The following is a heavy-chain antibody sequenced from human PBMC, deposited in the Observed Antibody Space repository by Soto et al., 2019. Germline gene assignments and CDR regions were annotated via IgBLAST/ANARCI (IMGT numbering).Heavy chain of an antibody. CDR1: GGTFSSYA. V-gene: IGHV1-69*06. J-gene: IGHJ4*02. CDR2: IIPIFGTA. D-gene: IGHD3-16*02. CDR3: ARGRVRYDYVWGSYRFDY. Sequence: SVKVSCKASGGTFSSYAISWVLQAPGQGLEWMGGIIPIFGTANYAQKFQGRVTITADKSTSTAYMELSSLRSEDTAVYYCARGRVRYDYVWGSYRFDYWGQGTLVTVSS.